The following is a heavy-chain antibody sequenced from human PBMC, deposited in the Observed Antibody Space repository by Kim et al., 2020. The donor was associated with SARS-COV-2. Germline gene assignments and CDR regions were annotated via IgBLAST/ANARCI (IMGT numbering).Heavy chain of an antibody. Sequence: SETLSLTCTVSGGSISSSSYYWGWIRQPPGKGLEWIGSIYYSGSTYYNPSLKSRVTISVDTSKNQFSLKLSSVTAADTAVYYCARARLSGCDYWGQGTLVTVSS. V-gene: IGHV4-39*07. D-gene: IGHD6-19*01. CDR1: GGSISSSSYY. J-gene: IGHJ4*02. CDR3: ARARLSGCDY. CDR2: IYYSGST.